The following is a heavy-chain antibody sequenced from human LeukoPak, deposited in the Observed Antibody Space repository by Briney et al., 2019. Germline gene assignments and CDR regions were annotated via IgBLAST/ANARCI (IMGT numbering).Heavy chain of an antibody. J-gene: IGHJ4*02. D-gene: IGHD1-26*01. CDR1: GGTFSSYA. V-gene: IGHV1-69*04. CDR3: ARGDSVSGDY. CDR2: IIPILGIA. Sequence: GASVKVSCKASGGTFSSYAISWVRQAPGQGLEWMGRIIPILGIANYVQKFQGRVTITADKSTSTAYMELSSLRSEDTAVYYCARGDSVSGDYWGQGTLVTVSS.